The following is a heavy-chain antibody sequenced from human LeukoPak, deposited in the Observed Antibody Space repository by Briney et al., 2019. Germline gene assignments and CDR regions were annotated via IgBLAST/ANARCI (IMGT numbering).Heavy chain of an antibody. J-gene: IGHJ4*02. D-gene: IGHD3-9*01. CDR1: GYTFTGYY. CDR2: INPNSGDT. Sequence: ASVKVSCNASGYTFTGYYMHWVRQPPGQGLEWMGWINPNSGDTNYAQKFQGRVTMTRDTSISTAYMELSSLRSDDTAVYYCARDWVRRYFDWGQGTLVTVSS. CDR3: ARDWVRRYFD. V-gene: IGHV1-2*02.